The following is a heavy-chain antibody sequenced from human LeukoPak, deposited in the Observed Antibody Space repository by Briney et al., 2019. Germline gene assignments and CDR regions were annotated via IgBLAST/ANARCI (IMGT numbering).Heavy chain of an antibody. CDR1: GYTFTGYY. J-gene: IGHJ4*02. CDR3: ARAGGRYCSSTSCYGSFDY. CDR2: INPNSGGT. Sequence: ASVKVSCKASGYTFTGYYMHWVRQAPGQGLEWMGWINPNSGGTNYAQKFQGRVTMTRDTSISTAYMELSRLRSDDTAVYYCARAGGRYCSSTSCYGSFDYWGQGTLVTVSS. V-gene: IGHV1-2*02. D-gene: IGHD2-2*01.